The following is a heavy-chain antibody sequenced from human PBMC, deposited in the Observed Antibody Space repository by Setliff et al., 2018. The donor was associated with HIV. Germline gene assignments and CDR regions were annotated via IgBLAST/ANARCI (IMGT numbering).Heavy chain of an antibody. Sequence: PSETLSLTCTVSAGSIRSSIYYWAWIRQPPGKGLEWIGQIHTTGSTNYNPSLKSRVTISVDTSENQFSLKLTSVTAADTAMYFCARDATSEGYMDVWGKGTTVTVSS. CDR1: AGSIRSSIYY. V-gene: IGHV4-39*07. CDR2: IHTTGST. CDR3: ARDATSEGYMDV. J-gene: IGHJ6*03.